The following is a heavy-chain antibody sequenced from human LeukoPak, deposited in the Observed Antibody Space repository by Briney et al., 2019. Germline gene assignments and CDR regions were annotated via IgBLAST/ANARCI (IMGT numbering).Heavy chain of an antibody. CDR2: IYYSGST. D-gene: IGHD2-15*01. Sequence: SETLSLTCTVSGGSISSSSYYWGWIRQPPGKGLEWIGSIYYSGSTYYNPSLKSRATISVDTSKNQFSLKLSSVTAADTAVYYCARHERWGCSGGSCPFDYWGQGTLVTVSS. CDR1: GGSISSSSYY. CDR3: ARHERWGCSGGSCPFDY. V-gene: IGHV4-39*01. J-gene: IGHJ4*02.